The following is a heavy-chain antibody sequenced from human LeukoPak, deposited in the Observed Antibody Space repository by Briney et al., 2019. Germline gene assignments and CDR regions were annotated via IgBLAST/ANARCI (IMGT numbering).Heavy chain of an antibody. CDR1: GFTFSTYR. D-gene: IGHD3-10*01. V-gene: IGHV3-21*01. CDR2: ITSSSSSM. J-gene: IGHJ4*02. CDR3: RFGDFNDY. Sequence: GGSLRLSCAASGFTFSTYRMHWVRQAPGKGVEWVSSITSSSSSMSYADSVEGRFTISRDDAKNSLYLQMNSLSAEDTAVYYCRFGDFNDYWGQGTLVTVSS.